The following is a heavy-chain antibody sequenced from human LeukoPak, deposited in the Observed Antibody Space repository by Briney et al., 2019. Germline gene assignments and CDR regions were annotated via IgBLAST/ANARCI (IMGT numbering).Heavy chain of an antibody. D-gene: IGHD5-18*01. V-gene: IGHV4-59*08. Sequence: PSETLSLTCTVSGGSISSYYWSWIRQPPGKGLEWIGYIYYSGSTNYNPSLKSRVTISVDTSKNQFSLKLSSVTAADTAVYYCASVFSYIDYWGQGTLVTVSS. CDR2: IYYSGST. J-gene: IGHJ4*02. CDR1: GGSISSYY. CDR3: ASVFSYIDY.